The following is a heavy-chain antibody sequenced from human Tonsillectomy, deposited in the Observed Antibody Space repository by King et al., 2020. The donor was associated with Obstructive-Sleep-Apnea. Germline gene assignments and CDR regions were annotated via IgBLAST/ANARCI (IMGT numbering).Heavy chain of an antibody. CDR3: ARSRTMIVVVIPDY. J-gene: IGHJ4*02. V-gene: IGHV3-21*01. D-gene: IGHD3-22*01. CDR2: ISSSSSYI. Sequence: DVQLVESGGGLVKPGGSLRLSCAASGFTFSSYSMNWVRQAPGKGLEWVSSISSSSSYIYYADSVKGRFTNSRDNAKNSLYLQMNSLRDEDTAVYYCARSRTMIVVVIPDYWGQGTLVTVSS. CDR1: GFTFSSYS.